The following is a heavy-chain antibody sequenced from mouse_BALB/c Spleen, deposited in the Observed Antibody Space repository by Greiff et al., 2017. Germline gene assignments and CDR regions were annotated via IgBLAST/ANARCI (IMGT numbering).Heavy chain of an antibody. J-gene: IGHJ4*01. CDR2: ILPGSGST. V-gene: IGHV1-9*01. Sequence: QVQLQQSGAELMKPGASVKISCKATGYTFSSYWIEWVKQRPGHGLEWIGEILPGSGSTNYNEKFKGKATFTADTSSNTAYMQLSSLTSEDSAVYYCARPGGVLGAMDYWGQGTSVTVSS. CDR1: GYTFSSYW. D-gene: IGHD3-1*01. CDR3: ARPGGVLGAMDY.